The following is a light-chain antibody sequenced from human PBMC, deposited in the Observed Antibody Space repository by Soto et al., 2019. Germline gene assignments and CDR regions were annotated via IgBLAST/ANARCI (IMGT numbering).Light chain of an antibody. CDR2: AAS. V-gene: IGKV1-9*01. J-gene: IGKJ1*01. Sequence: DIQLTQSPSFLSASVGDRVTITCRASQGISSYLAWYQQKPGKAPKLLIYAASTLQSGVPSRFSGSGSGTEFTLTISSLQPEDFATYYCHQRNSYPWTFGQGTKVEIK. CDR3: HQRNSYPWT. CDR1: QGISSY.